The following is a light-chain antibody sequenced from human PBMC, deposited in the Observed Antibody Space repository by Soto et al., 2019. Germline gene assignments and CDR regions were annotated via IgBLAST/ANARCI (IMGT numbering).Light chain of an antibody. Sequence: EIRLKQSPGTLSLSQGDGATLSCRASQSVSGYLSWYQQKPGQAPRLLIYDASKRATGIPARFSGSGFGTDFTLTISSLEPEDFAVYYCQQRSKWRTFGQGTKVDIK. CDR2: DAS. CDR3: QQRSKWRT. CDR1: QSVSGY. J-gene: IGKJ1*01. V-gene: IGKV3-11*01.